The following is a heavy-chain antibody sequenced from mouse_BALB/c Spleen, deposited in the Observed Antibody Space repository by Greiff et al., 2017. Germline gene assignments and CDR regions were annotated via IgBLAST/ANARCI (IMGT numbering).Heavy chain of an antibody. D-gene: IGHD3-3*01. CDR3: ARGDSSFAY. Sequence: EVQLQQSGAELVRPGALVKLSCKASGFNIKDYYMHWVKPRPEQGLEWIGWIDPENGNTIYDPKFQGKASITADTSSNTAYLQLSSLTSEDTAVYYCARGDSSFAYWGQGTLVTVSA. V-gene: IGHV14-1*02. CDR1: GFNIKDYY. J-gene: IGHJ3*01. CDR2: IDPENGNT.